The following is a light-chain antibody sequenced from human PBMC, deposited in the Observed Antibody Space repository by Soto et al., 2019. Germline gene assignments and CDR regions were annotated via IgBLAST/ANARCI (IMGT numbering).Light chain of an antibody. CDR1: SNDIGSYDY. J-gene: IGLJ1*01. CDR3: TACSANRVYL. Sequence: QSALTQPISVSGSPGRSTTISCTGNSNDIGSYDYVCRYQQHPGKAPRLLIHGVHNRSPGISGRFSASKSGLTASLTISGLQAEDEADYYCTACSANRVYLFGPGTKVT. V-gene: IGLV2-14*01. CDR2: GVH.